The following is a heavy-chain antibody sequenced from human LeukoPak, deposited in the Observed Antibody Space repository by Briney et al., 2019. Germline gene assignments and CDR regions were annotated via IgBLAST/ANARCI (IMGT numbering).Heavy chain of an antibody. CDR2: IYYSGTT. V-gene: IGHV4-59*08. D-gene: IGHD5-24*01. CDR3: ARWRDGYNLYYFDY. Sequence: SETLSLTCSVSGGSISPYYWSWIRQPPGKGLEWIGYIYYSGTTNYNPSLQSRVTISVATSKNQFSLKLSSVTAADTAVYYCARWRDGYNLYYFDYWGQGTLVTVSS. J-gene: IGHJ4*02. CDR1: GGSISPYY.